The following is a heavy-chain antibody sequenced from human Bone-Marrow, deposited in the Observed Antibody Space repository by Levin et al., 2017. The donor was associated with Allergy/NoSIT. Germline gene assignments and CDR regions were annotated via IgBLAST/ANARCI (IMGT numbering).Heavy chain of an antibody. D-gene: IGHD2/OR15-2a*01. CDR3: AKDAYCTSTNCRSYYHKGMDV. V-gene: IGHV3-23*01. CDR2: IGGTGGNT. Sequence: GGSLRLSCTASGFIFSTYAMSWVRQAPGEGLEWVSGIGGTGGNTYYADSVKGRFTVSRDNSKNTLYLQMNSLRAEDTALYYCAKDAYCTSTNCRSYYHKGMDVWGQGTTVTVSS. J-gene: IGHJ6*02. CDR1: GFIFSTYA.